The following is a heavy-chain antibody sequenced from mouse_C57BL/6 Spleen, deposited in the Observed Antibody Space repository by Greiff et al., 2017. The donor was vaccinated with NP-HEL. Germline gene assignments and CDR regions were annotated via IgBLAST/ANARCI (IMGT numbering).Heavy chain of an antibody. CDR3: ARAQNHYGSSYWYFDV. D-gene: IGHD1-1*01. CDR2: IYPRSGNT. CDR1: GYTFTSYG. J-gene: IGHJ1*03. V-gene: IGHV1-81*01. Sequence: QVQLQQSGAELARPGASVKLSCKASGYTFTSYGISWVKQRTGQGLEWIGEIYPRSGNTYYNEKFKGKATLTADKSSSTAYMELRSLTSEDSAVYFCARAQNHYGSSYWYFDVWGTGTTVTVSS.